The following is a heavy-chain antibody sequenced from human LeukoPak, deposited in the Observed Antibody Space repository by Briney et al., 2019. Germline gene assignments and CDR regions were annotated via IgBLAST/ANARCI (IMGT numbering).Heavy chain of an antibody. CDR1: GGSFSGYY. CDR3: ARHRRSSGSYYRYYYYYMDV. D-gene: IGHD3-10*01. CDR2: INHSGST. Sequence: SETLSLTCAVYGGSFSGYYWSWIRQPPGKGLEWIGEINHSGSTNYNPSLKSRVTISVDTSKNQFSLKLSSVTAADTAVYCCARHRRSSGSYYRYYYYYMDVWGKGTTVTISS. J-gene: IGHJ6*03. V-gene: IGHV4-34*01.